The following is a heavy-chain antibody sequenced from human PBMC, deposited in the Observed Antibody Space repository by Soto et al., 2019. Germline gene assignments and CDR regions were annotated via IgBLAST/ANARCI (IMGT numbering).Heavy chain of an antibody. CDR3: ARIHNLRLIWSGFDY. CDR2: IYSGGST. J-gene: IGHJ4*02. V-gene: IGHV3-53*01. Sequence: VGSLRLSCAASGFTVSSNFMSWVRQAPGKGLEWVSVIYSGGSTYYADSVKGRFTISRDNSKNTLYLQMNSLRAEDTAVYYCARIHNLRLIWSGFDYWGQGTLVTVSS. CDR1: GFTVSSNF. D-gene: IGHD3-10*01.